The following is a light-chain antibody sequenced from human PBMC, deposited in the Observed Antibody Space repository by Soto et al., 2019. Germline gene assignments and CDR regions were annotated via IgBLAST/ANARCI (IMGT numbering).Light chain of an antibody. J-gene: IGLJ3*02. V-gene: IGLV2-23*01. CDR1: SSDVGSYNL. CDR2: EGS. Sequence: QSALTQPASVSGSPGQSITISCARTSSDVGSYNLVSWYQQHPGKAPKLIIYEGSKRPSGVSNRFSGSKSGNTASLTISGIQAQEEADSYCCSYASSITWVFGGRTKVTV. CDR3: CSYASSITWV.